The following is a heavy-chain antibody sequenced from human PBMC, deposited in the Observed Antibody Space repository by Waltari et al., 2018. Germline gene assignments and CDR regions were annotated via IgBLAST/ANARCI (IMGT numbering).Heavy chain of an antibody. CDR2: IIPILGTA. J-gene: IGHJ4*02. CDR1: GGTFSSYA. V-gene: IGHV1-69*01. D-gene: IGHD2-15*01. CDR3: ASCSGGSCYSGYYFDY. Sequence: QVQLVQSGAEVKKPGSSVKVSCKASGGTFSSYAISWVRQAPGQGLAWMGGIIPILGTANYAQKVQGRVTITADESTSTAYMELSSLRSEDTAVYYCASCSGGSCYSGYYFDYWGQGTLVTVSS.